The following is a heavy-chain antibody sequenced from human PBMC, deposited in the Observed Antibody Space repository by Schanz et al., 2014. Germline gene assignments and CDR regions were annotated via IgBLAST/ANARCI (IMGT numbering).Heavy chain of an antibody. CDR1: GFIFSTYN. J-gene: IGHJ6*02. CDR3: ARQRSYFYAMDV. V-gene: IGHV3-48*04. CDR2: ISSVGISK. Sequence: EVQLVESGGGLVQPGGSLRLSCAASGFIFSTYNMNWVRQAPGKGLEWVSFISSVGISKYYADPVKGRFTISRDSAKNSLYLQMNSLRAEDTAVYYCARQRSYFYAMDVWGQGTTVTVSS.